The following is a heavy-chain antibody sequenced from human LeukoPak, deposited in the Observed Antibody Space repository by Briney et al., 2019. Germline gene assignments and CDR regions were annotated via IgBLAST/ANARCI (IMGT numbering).Heavy chain of an antibody. D-gene: IGHD2-2*01. J-gene: IGHJ4*02. CDR2: ITSDGTST. Sequence: PGGSLRLSCAASGFTFDDYGMSWVRHPPGQGLVWVARITSDGTSTSYAESVKGRFTISRDNAKNTLYLQMNSLRAEDTAVYYCARDWYHAIDYWGQGTLVTVSS. V-gene: IGHV3-74*03. CDR1: GFTFDDYG. CDR3: ARDWYHAIDY.